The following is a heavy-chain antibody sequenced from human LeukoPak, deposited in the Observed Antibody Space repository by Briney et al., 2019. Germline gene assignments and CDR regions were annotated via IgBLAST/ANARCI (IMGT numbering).Heavy chain of an antibody. CDR2: ISSSSSYI. D-gene: IGHD6-6*01. CDR1: GFTFSSYW. J-gene: IGHJ4*02. CDR3: ASRPSSSSGY. V-gene: IGHV3-21*01. Sequence: GGSLRLSCAAPGFTFSSYWMSWVRQAPGKGLEWVSSISSSSSYIYYADSVKGRFTISRDNAKNSLYLQMNSLRAEDTAVYYCASRPSSSSGYWGQGTLVTVSS.